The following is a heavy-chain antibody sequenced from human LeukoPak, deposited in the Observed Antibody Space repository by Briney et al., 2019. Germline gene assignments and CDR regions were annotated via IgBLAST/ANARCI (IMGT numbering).Heavy chain of an antibody. J-gene: IGHJ6*02. D-gene: IGHD6-19*01. CDR2: MNPNSGNT. Sequence: ASVKVSCKASGYTLTSYDINWVRQATGQGLEWMGWMNPNSGNTGYAQKFQGRVTMTRNTSISTAYMELSSLRSEDTAVYYCARGVQGLAYYYYYGMDVWGQGTTVTVSS. CDR1: GYTLTSYD. V-gene: IGHV1-8*01. CDR3: ARGVQGLAYYYYYGMDV.